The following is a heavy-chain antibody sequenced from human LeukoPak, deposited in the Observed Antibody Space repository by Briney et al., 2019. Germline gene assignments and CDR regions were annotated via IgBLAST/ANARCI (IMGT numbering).Heavy chain of an antibody. CDR1: GGSVSSGSYY. Sequence: SETLSLTCTVSGGSVSSGSYYWGWIRQPPGKGLEWIGSIYYSGSTYYNPSLKSRVTISVDTSKNQFSLKLRSVTAADTAVYYCATQQGGNPAYWGQGTLVTVSS. J-gene: IGHJ4*02. V-gene: IGHV4-39*01. D-gene: IGHD1-14*01. CDR3: ATQQGGNPAY. CDR2: IYYSGST.